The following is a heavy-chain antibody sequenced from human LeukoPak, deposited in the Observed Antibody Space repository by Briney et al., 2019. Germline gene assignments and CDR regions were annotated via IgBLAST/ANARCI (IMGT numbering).Heavy chain of an antibody. CDR3: AGGRSSVLGY. D-gene: IGHD6-19*01. CDR1: GGSISSSTYY. CDR2: IYYSGTT. Sequence: KTSETLSLTCTVSGGSISSSTYYWGWIRQPPGKGLEWIGSIYYSGTTHYNPSLKGRVTISVDTSENQFSLKLSSVTAADTAVYYCAGGRSSVLGYWGQGTLVTISS. J-gene: IGHJ4*02. V-gene: IGHV4-39*01.